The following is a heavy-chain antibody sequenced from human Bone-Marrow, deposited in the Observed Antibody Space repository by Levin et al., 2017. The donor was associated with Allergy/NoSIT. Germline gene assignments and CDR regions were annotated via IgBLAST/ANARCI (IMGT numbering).Heavy chain of an antibody. Sequence: SQTLSLPCTVSGGSISDYYWNWIRQSPGKGLEWIGFLSYSGSTKYNPSLKSRVTLSVDTSKNHFSLRLNSLTEADTAMYYCARAVAATATDFEFWGQGTLVTVSS. CDR2: LSYSGST. CDR3: ARAVAATATDFEF. D-gene: IGHD6-19*01. CDR1: GGSISDYY. V-gene: IGHV4-59*01. J-gene: IGHJ4*02.